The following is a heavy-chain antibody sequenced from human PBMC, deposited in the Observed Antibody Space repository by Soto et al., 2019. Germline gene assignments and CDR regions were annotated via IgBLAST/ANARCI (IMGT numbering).Heavy chain of an antibody. J-gene: IGHJ6*02. CDR1: GGSISSYY. CDR2: IYTSGST. Sequence: PSETLSLTCTVSGGSISSYYWSWIRQPAGKGLEWIGRIYTSGSTNYNPSLKSRVTMSVDTSKNQFSLKLSSVTAADTAVYYCARDRTRTGIAVAGTVPHYYYCGMDVWGQGTTVTVSS. D-gene: IGHD6-19*01. V-gene: IGHV4-4*07. CDR3: ARDRTRTGIAVAGTVPHYYYCGMDV.